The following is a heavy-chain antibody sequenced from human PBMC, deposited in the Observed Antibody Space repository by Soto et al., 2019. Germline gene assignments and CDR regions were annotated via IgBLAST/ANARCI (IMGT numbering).Heavy chain of an antibody. J-gene: IGHJ6*02. CDR3: ARGDREDIAVVVGARPGEYGVDV. V-gene: IGHV3-30-3*01. Sequence: QVQLVESGGGVVQPGRSLRLSCAASGFTFRSYAMHWVRKAPGKGLECVAVISYDGSNKFYRGSVKGRFTISRNNSKNTLYLQINSLGYGDTVVYYCARGDREDIAVVVGARPGEYGVDVWGQGTTVTFSS. D-gene: IGHD2-15*01. CDR2: ISYDGSNK. CDR1: GFTFRSYA.